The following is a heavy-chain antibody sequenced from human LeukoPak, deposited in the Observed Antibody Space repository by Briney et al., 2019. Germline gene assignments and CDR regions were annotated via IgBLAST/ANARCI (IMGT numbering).Heavy chain of an antibody. V-gene: IGHV3-23*01. J-gene: IGHJ4*02. CDR2: ITTSDSNT. Sequence: GGSLRLSCAASGFTFSSYGMHWVRQAPGKGLEWVSTITTSDSNTYYADSVKGRFTVSRDNSKNTLFLQMNSLRAEDTAVYYCAKDGGLWVSAHWGDSWGRGTLVTVSS. D-gene: IGHD7-27*01. CDR1: GFTFSSYG. CDR3: AKDGGLWVSAHWGDS.